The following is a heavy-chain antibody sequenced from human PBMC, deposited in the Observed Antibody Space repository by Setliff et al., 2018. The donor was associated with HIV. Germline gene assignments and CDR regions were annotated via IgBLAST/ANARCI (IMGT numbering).Heavy chain of an antibody. D-gene: IGHD2-15*01. CDR2: IHHSGRT. J-gene: IGHJ6*03. CDR1: GGSFSDYS. V-gene: IGHV4-34*01. CDR3: ARGRCSGGTCSGRYSYLHIDV. Sequence: LSLTCAVYGGSFSDYSWTWIRRPPGKGLEWIGEIHHSGRTDYNPSLTSRVTMSVDSSKNQFSLRLSSVAAADTAVYYCARGRCSGGTCSGRYSYLHIDVWGKGTTVTVTS.